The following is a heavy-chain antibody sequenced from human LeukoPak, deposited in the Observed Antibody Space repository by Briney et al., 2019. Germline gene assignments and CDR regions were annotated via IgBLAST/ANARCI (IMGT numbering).Heavy chain of an antibody. D-gene: IGHD3-22*01. J-gene: IGHJ4*02. CDR2: ISSSGSTI. CDR1: GFTFSNYY. V-gene: IGHV3-11*01. Sequence: PGGSLRLSCAASGFTFSNYYMSWIRQAPGKGLEWVSYISSSGSTIYYADSVKGRFTISRDNAKNSLYLQMNSLRADDTAVYYCARALGVVVQLDYRGQGTLVTVSS. CDR3: ARALGVVVQLDY.